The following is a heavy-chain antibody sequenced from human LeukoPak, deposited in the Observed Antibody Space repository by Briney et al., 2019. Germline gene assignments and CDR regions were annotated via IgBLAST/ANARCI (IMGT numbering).Heavy chain of an antibody. D-gene: IGHD2-2*01. J-gene: IGHJ4*02. CDR3: ARVAGMDGGTSDY. Sequence: GGSLRLSCAASGFTFSSYSMNWVRQAPGKGLEWVSSISSSSSYIYYADSVKGRFTISRDNAKNSLYLQMNSLRAEDTAVYYCARVAGMDGGTSDYWGQGTLVTVSS. CDR1: GFTFSSYS. CDR2: ISSSSSYI. V-gene: IGHV3-21*01.